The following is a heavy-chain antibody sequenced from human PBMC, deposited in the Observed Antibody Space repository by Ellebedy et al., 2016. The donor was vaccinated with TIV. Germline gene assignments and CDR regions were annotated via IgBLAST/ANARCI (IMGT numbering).Heavy chain of an antibody. CDR1: GGSISSSSYY. J-gene: IGHJ5*02. CDR3: ARTDSNSWFESFDP. D-gene: IGHD3-10*01. CDR2: IYYSGNT. V-gene: IGHV4-39*01. Sequence: MPSETLSLTCTVPGGSISSSSYYWGWIRQPPGKGREWIGNIYYSGNTYYNPSLKGRVTMSVDTSKSQLSLRLRSVTAADTAVYYCARTDSNSWFESFDPWGQGTLVTVSS.